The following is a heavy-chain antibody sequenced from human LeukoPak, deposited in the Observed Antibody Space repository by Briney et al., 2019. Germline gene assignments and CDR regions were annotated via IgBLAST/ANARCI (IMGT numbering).Heavy chain of an antibody. CDR2: IKQDGSET. J-gene: IGHJ3*01. CDR3: ARRTFPNDAFDV. Sequence: GGSLRLSCAASGFTFSRYWMSWVRQAPGKGLEWVANIKQDGSETYYVDSVKGRFTVSRDNPKRSLYLQMNSLRAEDTAVYYCARRTFPNDAFDVWGQGTVVTVSS. CDR1: GFTFSRYW. D-gene: IGHD1-7*01. V-gene: IGHV3-7*02.